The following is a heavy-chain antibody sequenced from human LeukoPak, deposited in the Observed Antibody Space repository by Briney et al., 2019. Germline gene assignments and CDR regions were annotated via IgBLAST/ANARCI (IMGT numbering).Heavy chain of an antibody. V-gene: IGHV1-2*02. Sequence: ASVKVSCKASGYTFTGYYMHWVRQAPGQGLEWMGWINPNSGGTNYAQKFQGRVTMTRDTSISTAYMELSRLRSDDTAVYYCARVFYSNYVFDPWGQGTLVTVFS. CDR2: INPNSGGT. D-gene: IGHD4-11*01. J-gene: IGHJ5*02. CDR3: ARVFYSNYVFDP. CDR1: GYTFTGYY.